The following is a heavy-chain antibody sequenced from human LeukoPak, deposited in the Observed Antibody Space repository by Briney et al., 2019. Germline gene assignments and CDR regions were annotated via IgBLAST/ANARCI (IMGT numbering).Heavy chain of an antibody. Sequence: NPSEPLSLTSTVSGGSFSSNYWNWLRQPPGKLLECSGYIYTSGSTNYNPSLKSRLTISVDMSKNQFSLKLSSVTAADTAVYFCARQAPSYYDSSFDYWGQGTVVTVSS. V-gene: IGHV4-4*09. D-gene: IGHD3-22*01. CDR2: IYTSGST. CDR1: GGSFSSNY. CDR3: ARQAPSYYDSSFDY. J-gene: IGHJ4*02.